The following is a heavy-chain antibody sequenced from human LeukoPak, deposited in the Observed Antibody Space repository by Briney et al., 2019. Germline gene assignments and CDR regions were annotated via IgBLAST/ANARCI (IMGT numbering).Heavy chain of an antibody. CDR1: GHTCTSNS. V-gene: IGHV1-18*01. CDR3: ARDRWRDGSSSFDN. D-gene: IGHD6-6*01. CDR2: ISTYNGKT. J-gene: IGHJ4*02. Sequence: ASVKLSCNAAGHTCTSNSINWVRQAPGQGLEWLWGISTYNGKTGYAQKVQGRVTMTTDTSTSTAYMELRSLTSDDTAVYYCARDRWRDGSSSFDNWRQGTLVTVSS.